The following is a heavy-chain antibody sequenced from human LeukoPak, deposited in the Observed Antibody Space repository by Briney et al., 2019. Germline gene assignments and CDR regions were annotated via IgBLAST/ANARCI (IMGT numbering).Heavy chain of an antibody. J-gene: IGHJ4*02. CDR3: ARTDYYDSSGYYF. CDR1: GFTVSSNY. Sequence: PGGSLRLSCAASGFTVSSNYMSWVRQATGQGLEWVSVIYSGGSTYYADSVKGRFTISRDNSKNTLYLQMNSLRAEDTAVYYCARTDYYDSSGYYFWGQGTLVTVSS. V-gene: IGHV3-53*01. D-gene: IGHD3-22*01. CDR2: IYSGGST.